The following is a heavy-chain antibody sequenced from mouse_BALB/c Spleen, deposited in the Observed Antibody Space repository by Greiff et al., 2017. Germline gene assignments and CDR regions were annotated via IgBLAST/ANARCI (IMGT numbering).Heavy chain of an antibody. CDR1: GYSITSDYA. CDR3: ARSEVRRGFDY. V-gene: IGHV3-2*02. CDR2: ISYSGST. J-gene: IGHJ2*01. Sequence: EVQLQESGPGLVKPSQSLSLTCTVTGYSITSDYAWNWIRQFPGNKLEWMGYISYSGSTSYNPSLKSRISITRDTSKNQFFLQLNSVTTEDTATYYCARSEVRRGFDYWGQGTTLTVSS. D-gene: IGHD2-14*01.